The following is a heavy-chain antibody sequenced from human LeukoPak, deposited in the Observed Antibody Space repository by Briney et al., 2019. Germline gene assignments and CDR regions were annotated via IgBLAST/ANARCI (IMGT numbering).Heavy chain of an antibody. CDR2: IKPDGSST. V-gene: IGHV3-74*01. J-gene: IGHJ4*02. CDR1: GFTFSRYS. Sequence: GGSLRLSCAASGFTFSRYSLNWVRQGPGKGPVWVARIKPDGSSTNYADSVKGRFTISRDNAKNTLYLQMNSLRAEDTAVYYCATLYAGSTDYWGRGTLVTVSS. D-gene: IGHD2-8*01. CDR3: ATLYAGSTDY.